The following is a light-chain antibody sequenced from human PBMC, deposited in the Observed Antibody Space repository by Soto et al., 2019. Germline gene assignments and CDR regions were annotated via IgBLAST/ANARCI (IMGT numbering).Light chain of an antibody. Sequence: QSVLTQPPSVSAAPGQKVTISCSGSSSNIGGNSVSWYQQLPGTAPKLLIYDDNKRPSGIPDRFSGAKSGTSASLAISGLQSEDEANYYCATWDDGLSAYVFGTGTKVTVL. V-gene: IGLV1-51*01. CDR1: SSNIGGNS. CDR3: ATWDDGLSAYV. J-gene: IGLJ1*01. CDR2: DDN.